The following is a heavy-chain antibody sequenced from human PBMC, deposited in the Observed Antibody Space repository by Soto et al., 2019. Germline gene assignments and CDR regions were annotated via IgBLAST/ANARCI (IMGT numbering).Heavy chain of an antibody. Sequence: QVHLVQSGAEVKKPGASVKVSCKASGYTFTSYGITWVRQAPGQGLEWMGWISAHNGNTDYAQKFQCRVIVTRDTSTSTAYMELRSLRSDDTAVYYCARGRYGDYWGQGALVTVSS. J-gene: IGHJ4*02. D-gene: IGHD1-1*01. CDR1: GYTFTSYG. V-gene: IGHV1-18*01. CDR2: ISAHNGNT. CDR3: ARGRYGDY.